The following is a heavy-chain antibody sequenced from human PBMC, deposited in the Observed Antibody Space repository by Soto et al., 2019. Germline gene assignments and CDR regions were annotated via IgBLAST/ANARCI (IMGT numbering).Heavy chain of an antibody. CDR2: IKQDGSEK. CDR1: GFTFNIYW. D-gene: IGHD3-22*01. Sequence: GSLRLSCVASGFTFNIYWMSCVRQAPGKGLEWVANIKQDGSEKYYVDSVKGRFTISRDNAKNSLSLQMNSLRAEDTAVYFCARDDDSSGHYYNRYDYWGQG. J-gene: IGHJ4*02. CDR3: ARDDDSSGHYYNRYDY. V-gene: IGHV3-7*04.